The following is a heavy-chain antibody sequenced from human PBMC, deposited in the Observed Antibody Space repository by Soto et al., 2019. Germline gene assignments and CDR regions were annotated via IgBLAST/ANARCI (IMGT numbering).Heavy chain of an antibody. J-gene: IGHJ5*01. CDR3: ARDLGVSSDWFDS. V-gene: IGHV1-2*02. D-gene: IGHD3-10*01. Sequence: ASVKVSCKASGYTFTGYYMHGVRQAPGQGLEWMGWINPNSGGTNYAQKFQGRVTMTRDTSISTAYMELSRLRSDDTAVYYCARDLGVSSDWFDSWGQGTLVTVSS. CDR2: INPNSGGT. CDR1: GYTFTGYY.